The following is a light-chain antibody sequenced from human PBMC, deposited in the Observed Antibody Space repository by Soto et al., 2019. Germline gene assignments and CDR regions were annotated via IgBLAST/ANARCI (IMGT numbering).Light chain of an antibody. J-gene: IGKJ1*01. CDR3: QQYYSNPGT. CDR2: WAS. Sequence: DIVMSQSPDALAVSLGERATINCKSRQSVLFSSNNKNYLAWYQQKPGQPPKLLIYWASTRESGVPDRFRGSGSGTDFTLTISSLQAEDVAVYYCQQYYSNPGTFGQGTKVDIK. CDR1: QSVLFSSNNKNY. V-gene: IGKV4-1*01.